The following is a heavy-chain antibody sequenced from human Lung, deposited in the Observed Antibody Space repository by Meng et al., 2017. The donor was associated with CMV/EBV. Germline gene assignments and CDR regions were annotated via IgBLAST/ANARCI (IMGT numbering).Heavy chain of an antibody. Sequence: QVQLRESGPALVKPSETLSPTFAVSGASITNHNWWAWVRQPPGKGLEWIGEIPHRGSSAYNPSLKSRVSMSIDKSKNQFSLKLTSVTGADTAVYHCLRRSGGSVWGQGTLVTVSS. CDR2: IPHRGSS. J-gene: IGHJ1*01. D-gene: IGHD5-12*01. V-gene: IGHV4-4*02. CDR1: GASITNHNW. CDR3: LRRSGGSV.